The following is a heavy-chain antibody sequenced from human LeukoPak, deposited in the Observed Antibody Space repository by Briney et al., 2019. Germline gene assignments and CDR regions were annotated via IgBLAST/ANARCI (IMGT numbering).Heavy chain of an antibody. CDR2: INPNSGGT. CDR3: ARGGVRTAASSLGY. D-gene: IGHD6-13*01. Sequence: GASVKVSRKASGYTFSDYYLHWVRQAPGQGLEWMGWINPNSGGTNFAQKFRGRVTMTRDTSITTAYMELTRLKSDDTAVYYCARGGVRTAASSLGYWGQGTLVTVSS. J-gene: IGHJ4*01. V-gene: IGHV1-2*02. CDR1: GYTFSDYY.